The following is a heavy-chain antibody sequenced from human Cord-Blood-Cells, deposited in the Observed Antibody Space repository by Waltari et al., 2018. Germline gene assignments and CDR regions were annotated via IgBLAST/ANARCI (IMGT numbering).Heavy chain of an antibody. Sequence: QVQLVQSGAEVKKPGASVKVSCKVSGYTLTELSMHWVRQARGKGLEWMGGFDPEEGETIYAQKFQGRVTMTEDTSTDTAYRELSSLRSEDTAVYYWATANSGSYLFDYWGQGTLVTVSS. CDR3: ATANSGSYLFDY. CDR2: FDPEEGET. CDR1: GYTLTELS. D-gene: IGHD1-26*01. V-gene: IGHV1-24*01. J-gene: IGHJ4*02.